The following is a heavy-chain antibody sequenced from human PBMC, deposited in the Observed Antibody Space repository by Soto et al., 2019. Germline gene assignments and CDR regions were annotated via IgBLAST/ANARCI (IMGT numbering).Heavy chain of an antibody. D-gene: IGHD2-2*01. Sequence: EVQLVESGGGLVQPGGSLRLSCAASGFTFSGYWMSWVRQAPGKGLEWVANIKQDGSEKYYVDSVKGRFTISRDNAKNSLYLLMNSLRAEDTAVYYCAKNNRYCSSTSCFVFDYWGQGTLVTVSS. V-gene: IGHV3-7*01. CDR1: GFTFSGYW. CDR2: IKQDGSEK. J-gene: IGHJ4*02. CDR3: AKNNRYCSSTSCFVFDY.